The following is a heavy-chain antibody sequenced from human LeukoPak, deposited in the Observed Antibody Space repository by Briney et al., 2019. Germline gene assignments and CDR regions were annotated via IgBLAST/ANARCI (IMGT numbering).Heavy chain of an antibody. CDR3: AELGITMIGGV. V-gene: IGHV3-7*01. CDR1: GFTFDDYA. D-gene: IGHD3-10*02. J-gene: IGHJ6*04. Sequence: GGSLRLSCAASGFTFDDYAMHWVRQAPGKGLEWVVNIKQDGSEKYYVDSGKGRFTISRDNAKNSLYLQMNSLRAEDTAVYYCAELGITMIGGVWGKGTTVTISS. CDR2: IKQDGSEK.